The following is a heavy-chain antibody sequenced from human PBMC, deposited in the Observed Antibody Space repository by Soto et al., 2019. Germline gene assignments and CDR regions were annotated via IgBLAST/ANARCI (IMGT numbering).Heavy chain of an antibody. V-gene: IGHV1-2*02. CDR1: GYTATGYY. D-gene: IGHD5-12*01. Sequence: ASVKVSCKASGYTATGYYIHWLRQSPGQGLEWMGWINPKNGDTIFGQKFQGRVTMTRDTSTSTAYMELTSLSFDDTAVYYCARHPGYDYVFDYWGQGTLVTVSS. J-gene: IGHJ4*02. CDR2: INPKNGDT. CDR3: ARHPGYDYVFDY.